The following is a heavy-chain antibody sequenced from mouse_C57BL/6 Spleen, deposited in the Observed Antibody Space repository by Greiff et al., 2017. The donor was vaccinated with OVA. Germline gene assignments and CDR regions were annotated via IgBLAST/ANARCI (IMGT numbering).Heavy chain of an antibody. CDR3: ARWGYYGDYAMDY. D-gene: IGHD1-1*01. V-gene: IGHV2-2*01. CDR2: IWSGGST. Sequence: VMLVESGPGLVQPSQSLSITCTVSGFSLTSYGVHWVRQSPGKGLEWLGVIWSGGSTDYNAAFISRLSISKDNSKSQVFFKMNSLQADDTAIYYCARWGYYGDYAMDYWGQGTSVTVSA. CDR1: GFSLTSYG. J-gene: IGHJ4*01.